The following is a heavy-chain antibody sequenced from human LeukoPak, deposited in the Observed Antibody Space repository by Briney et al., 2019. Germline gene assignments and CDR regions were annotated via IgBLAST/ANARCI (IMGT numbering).Heavy chain of an antibody. CDR2: IKQGGSEK. D-gene: IGHD2-15*01. CDR1: GFTFSSYW. Sequence: GGSLRLSCAASGFTFSSYWMSWVRQAPGKGLEWVANIKQGGSEKYHVDSVKGRFTISRDNAKNSLYLQRNSLRAEDTAVYYCAREGRNYYDYWGQGTLVTVSS. CDR3: AREGRNYYDY. J-gene: IGHJ4*02. V-gene: IGHV3-7*01.